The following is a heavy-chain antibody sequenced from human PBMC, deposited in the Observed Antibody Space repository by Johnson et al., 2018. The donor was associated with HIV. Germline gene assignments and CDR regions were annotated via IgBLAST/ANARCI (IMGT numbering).Heavy chain of an antibody. V-gene: IGHV3-53*01. CDR2: LYSDGRT. Sequence: VQLVESGGDLIQPGGSLRLSCAASGFTVSSTYMSWVRQAPGKGLEWLSVLYSDGRTYYADSVKGRFTISRDGSKNTLFLQMNSLRAEDTAVYYCARDRDSIAGAPYAFDFWGQGTMVTVSS. CDR1: GFTVSSTY. J-gene: IGHJ3*01. CDR3: ARDRDSIAGAPYAFDF. D-gene: IGHD1-26*01.